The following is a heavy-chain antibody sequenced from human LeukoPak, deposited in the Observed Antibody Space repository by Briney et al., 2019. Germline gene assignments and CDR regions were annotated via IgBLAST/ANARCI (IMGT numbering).Heavy chain of an antibody. V-gene: IGHV3-48*01. Sequence: PGGSLRLSCAASGFTFSSYSMNWVRQAPGKGLEWVSYISSSSTIYYADSVKGRFTISRDNAKNSLYLQMNSLRAEDTAVYYCARDQQGITIFGVRSSNRNYGMDVWGQGTTVTVSS. CDR1: GFTFSSYS. CDR2: ISSSSTI. CDR3: ARDQQGITIFGVRSSNRNYGMDV. J-gene: IGHJ6*02. D-gene: IGHD3-3*01.